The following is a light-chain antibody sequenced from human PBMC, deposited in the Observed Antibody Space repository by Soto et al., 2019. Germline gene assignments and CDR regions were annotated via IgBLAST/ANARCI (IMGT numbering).Light chain of an antibody. V-gene: IGKV3-20*01. Sequence: EIVLTQSPGTLSLSPGERATLFCRASLAITTSQLAWYQQKPGQAPRVLIFGASNRATGIPDRFSGSGSGTDFTLTISRLEPEDFAIYYCQQYAGSPRTFGQGTKVDIK. CDR1: LAITTSQ. CDR2: GAS. J-gene: IGKJ1*01. CDR3: QQYAGSPRT.